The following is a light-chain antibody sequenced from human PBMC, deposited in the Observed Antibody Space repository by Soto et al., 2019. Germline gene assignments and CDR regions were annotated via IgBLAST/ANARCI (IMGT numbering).Light chain of an antibody. Sequence: DIQVTQSPSSLSASVGDRVTITCRASQSITTFLNWYQQKPGNAPKLLIYAASSLQTGVPSRFRGSGSGTDFTLTISSLKREDFATYYCQQAYGAPPTFGQGTKVELK. CDR1: QSITTF. J-gene: IGKJ1*01. CDR3: QQAYGAPPT. CDR2: AAS. V-gene: IGKV1-39*01.